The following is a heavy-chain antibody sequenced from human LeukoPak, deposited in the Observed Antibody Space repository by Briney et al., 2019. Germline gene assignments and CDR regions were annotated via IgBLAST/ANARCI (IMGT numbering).Heavy chain of an antibody. CDR1: GFTFGDYA. CDR2: IRSKAYGGTT. V-gene: IGHV3-49*03. Sequence: GGSLRLSCTPSGFTFGDYAMSWFRQAPGKGLEGVGFIRSKAYGGTTDYAASVKGRFTITRDYSKSIAYLQMNSLKTEDTAVYYCTRHYGSGSYRFDYWGQGTLVTVSS. D-gene: IGHD3-10*01. J-gene: IGHJ4*02. CDR3: TRHYGSGSYRFDY.